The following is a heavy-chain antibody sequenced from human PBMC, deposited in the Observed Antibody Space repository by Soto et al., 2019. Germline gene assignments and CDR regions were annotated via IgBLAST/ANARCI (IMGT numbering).Heavy chain of an antibody. V-gene: IGHV4-34*01. Sequence: SETLSLTCAVYGGSFSGYYWSWIRQPPGKGLEWIGEINHSGSTNYSPSLKSRVTISVDTSKNQFSLKLNSVTAADTAVYYCARSEDYGSGSYYVDYWGQGTLVTVPQ. J-gene: IGHJ4*02. CDR2: INHSGST. CDR1: GGSFSGYY. D-gene: IGHD3-10*01. CDR3: ARSEDYGSGSYYVDY.